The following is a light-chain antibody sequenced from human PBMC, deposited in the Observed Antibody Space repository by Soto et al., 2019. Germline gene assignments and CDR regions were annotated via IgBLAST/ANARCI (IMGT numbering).Light chain of an antibody. CDR1: QSVTNNY. J-gene: IGKJ1*01. V-gene: IGKV3-20*01. CDR2: GTS. CDR3: QQYGSSPPT. Sequence: EIVLTQSPGTLSLSPGERATLSCRASQSVTNNYLAWYQRKPGQPPRLLIYGTSYRSTDIPRRFSGSGSGTDFTLTITRLEPEDFAAYSCQQYGSSPPTFGKGTKVEIK.